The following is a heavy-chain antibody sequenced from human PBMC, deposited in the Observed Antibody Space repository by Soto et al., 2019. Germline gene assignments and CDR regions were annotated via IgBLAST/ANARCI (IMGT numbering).Heavy chain of an antibody. Sequence: SVKVSCKASGGTFSSYAICWVRQAPGQGLEWMGGIIPIFGTANYAQKFQGRVTMTGDTSMSTAYMELSRLRSDDTAVYYCARGPYCSGGSCYSLNYFDYWGQGTLVTVSS. CDR2: IIPIFGTA. J-gene: IGHJ4*02. D-gene: IGHD2-15*01. CDR3: ARGPYCSGGSCYSLNYFDY. CDR1: GGTFSSYA. V-gene: IGHV1-69*06.